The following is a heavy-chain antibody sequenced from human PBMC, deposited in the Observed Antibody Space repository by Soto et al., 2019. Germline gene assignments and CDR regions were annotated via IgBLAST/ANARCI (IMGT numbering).Heavy chain of an antibody. V-gene: IGHV3-30-3*01. CDR3: ARDQGLQLNYYGMDV. D-gene: IGHD5-12*01. CDR1: GFTFSSYA. J-gene: IGHJ6*02. Sequence: GGSLRLSCAASGFTFSSYAMHWVRQAPGKGLEWVAVISYDGSNKYYADSVKGRFTISRDNSKNTLYLQMNSLRAEDTAVYYCARDQGLQLNYYGMDVWGQGTTVTVSS. CDR2: ISYDGSNK.